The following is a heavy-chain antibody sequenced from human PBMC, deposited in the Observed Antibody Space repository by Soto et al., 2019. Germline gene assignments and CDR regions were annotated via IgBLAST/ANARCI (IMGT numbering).Heavy chain of an antibody. D-gene: IGHD2-2*01. J-gene: IGHJ4*02. CDR2: IIPIFGTA. CDR1: GGTFSSYA. V-gene: IGHV1-69*13. CDR3: ARTGYCSSTSCYLTPVDYYFDY. Sequence: ASVKVSCKASGGTFSSYAISWVRQAPGQGLEWMGGIIPIFGTANYAQKFQGRVTTTADESTSTAYMELSSLRSEDTAVYYCARTGYCSSTSCYLTPVDYYFDYWGQGXLVTVYS.